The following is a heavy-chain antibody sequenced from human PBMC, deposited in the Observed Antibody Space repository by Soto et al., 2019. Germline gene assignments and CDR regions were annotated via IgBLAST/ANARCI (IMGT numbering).Heavy chain of an antibody. D-gene: IGHD1-26*01. CDR3: ARTLRISVGATPMNALGY. CDR1: GYTFTSYG. CDR2: ISAYNGNT. J-gene: IGHJ4*02. Sequence: ASVKVSCKASGYTFTSYGISWVRQAPGQGLEWMGWISAYNGNTNYAQKLQGRVTMTTDTSTSTAYMELRSLRSDDTAVYYCARTLRISVGATPMNALGYWGQGTLVTVSS. V-gene: IGHV1-18*01.